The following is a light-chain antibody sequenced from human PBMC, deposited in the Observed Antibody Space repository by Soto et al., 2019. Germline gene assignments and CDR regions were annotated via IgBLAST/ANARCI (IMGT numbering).Light chain of an antibody. Sequence: DIPLTPSPSSLSASVGDRVTITCRASQSISNYLNWYQQKPGKAPKVLIYAASTLQSGVPSRFSGSGSGTHFTLTISRLQPEDFATYYCQQYHIYSGTFGQGTKVDI. J-gene: IGKJ1*01. CDR3: QQYHIYSGT. CDR1: QSISNY. V-gene: IGKV1-39*01. CDR2: AAS.